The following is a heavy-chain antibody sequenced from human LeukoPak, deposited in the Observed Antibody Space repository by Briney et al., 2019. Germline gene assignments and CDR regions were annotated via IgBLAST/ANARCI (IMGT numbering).Heavy chain of an antibody. Sequence: GGSLRLSCAASGFTFSSYEMNWVRQAPGKGLEWVSYISSSGSTIYYADSVKGRFTISRDNAKNSLYLQMNSLRAEDTAVYYCARETVVTLYNYMDVWGKGTTVTVSS. V-gene: IGHV3-48*03. CDR2: ISSSGSTI. J-gene: IGHJ6*03. CDR3: ARETVVTLYNYMDV. D-gene: IGHD4-23*01. CDR1: GFTFSSYE.